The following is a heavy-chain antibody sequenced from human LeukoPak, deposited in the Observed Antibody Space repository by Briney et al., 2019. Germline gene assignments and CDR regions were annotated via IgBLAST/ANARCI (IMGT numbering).Heavy chain of an antibody. CDR1: GYTFSNYG. J-gene: IGHJ4*01. CDR3: ARDNDKVVDH. Sequence: PRASVKVSCKTSGYTFSNYGISWVRQAPGQGLEWMGWITAYNGNRLYAQRFQGRITLTTDTSTSTSYMELRSLEYDDTAKYYCARDNDKVVDHWGQGTLVTVSS. V-gene: IGHV1-18*01. D-gene: IGHD1-1*01. CDR2: ITAYNGNR.